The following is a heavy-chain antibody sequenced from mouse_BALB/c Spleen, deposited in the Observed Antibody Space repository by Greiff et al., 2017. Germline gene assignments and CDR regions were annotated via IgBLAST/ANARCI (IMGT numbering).Heavy chain of an antibody. J-gene: IGHJ2*01. CDR3: ARDRVWPTTHFDY. D-gene: IGHD2-10*02. CDR2: INSNGGST. V-gene: IGHV5-6-3*01. CDR1: GFTFSSYG. Sequence: EVQLVESGGGLVQPGGSLKLSCAASGFTFSSYGMSWVRQTPDKRLELVATINSNGGSTYYPDSVKGRFTISRDNAKNTLYLQMSSLKSEDTAMYYCARDRVWPTTHFDYWGQGTTLTVSS.